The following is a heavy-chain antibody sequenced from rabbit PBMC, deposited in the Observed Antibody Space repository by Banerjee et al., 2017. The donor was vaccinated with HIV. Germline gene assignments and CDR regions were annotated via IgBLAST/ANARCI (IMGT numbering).Heavy chain of an antibody. CDR2: IYTSSGST. D-gene: IGHD8-1*01. V-gene: IGHV1S40*01. J-gene: IGHJ4*01. CDR3: ARDRHGGNSDWGLYFNL. Sequence: QSLEESGGDLVKPGASLTLTCTASGFSFSSSYYMCWVRQAPGKGLELIACIYTSSGSTYYASWAKGRFTISKTSSTTVTLQMTSLTAADTATYFCARDRHGGNSDWGLYFNLWGPGTLVTVS. CDR1: GFSFSSSYY.